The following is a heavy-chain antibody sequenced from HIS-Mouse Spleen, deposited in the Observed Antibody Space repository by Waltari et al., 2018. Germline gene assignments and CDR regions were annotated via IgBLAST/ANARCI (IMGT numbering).Heavy chain of an antibody. CDR2: SYYSGST. Sequence: QLQLQESGPGLVKPSETLSLTCTVSGGSISSSSYYWGWIRQPPGKGLEWIGGSYYSGSTYYNPTLTGGVTISVDTSKNQFSLKLSSVTAADTAVYYCAGIAVAGTNYFDYWGQGTLVTVSS. CDR3: AGIAVAGTNYFDY. V-gene: IGHV4-39*01. D-gene: IGHD6-19*01. J-gene: IGHJ4*02. CDR1: GGSISSSSYY.